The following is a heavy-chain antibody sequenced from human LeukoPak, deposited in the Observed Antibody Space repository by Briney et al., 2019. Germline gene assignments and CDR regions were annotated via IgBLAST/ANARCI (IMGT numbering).Heavy chain of an antibody. V-gene: IGHV3-30*18. Sequence: GGSLRLSCAASGFTFSSYGMHWVRQAPGKGLEWVAVISYDGSNKYYADSVKGRFTISRDNSKNTLYLQMNSLRAEDTAVYYCAKDRGKLERRSYAFDIWGQGTMVTVSS. J-gene: IGHJ3*02. CDR1: GFTFSSYG. CDR3: AKDRGKLERRSYAFDI. CDR2: ISYDGSNK. D-gene: IGHD1-1*01.